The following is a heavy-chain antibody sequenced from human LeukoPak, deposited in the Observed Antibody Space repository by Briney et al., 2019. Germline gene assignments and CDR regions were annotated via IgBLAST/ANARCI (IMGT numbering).Heavy chain of an antibody. CDR3: ARISTHPRVKKMAAFDY. D-gene: IGHD5-24*01. CDR2: IYYSGST. V-gene: IGHV4-30-2*03. CDR1: GGSISSGSYY. J-gene: IGHJ4*02. Sequence: PSQTLSLTCTVSGGSISSGSYYWSWIRQPPGKGLEWIGYIYYSGSTYYNPSLKSRVTISVDTSKNQFSLKLSSVTAADTAVYYCARISTHPRVKKMAAFDYWGQGTLVTVSS.